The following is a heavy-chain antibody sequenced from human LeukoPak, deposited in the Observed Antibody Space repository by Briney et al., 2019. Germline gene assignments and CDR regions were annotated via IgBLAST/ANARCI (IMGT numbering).Heavy chain of an antibody. CDR1: GFSVRNKY. J-gene: IGHJ5*02. D-gene: IGHD6-19*01. Sequence: PGGSLRLSCAASGFSVRNKYMSGVRQAPGKGLEWVSVIYTGGDTYYADSVRGRFTISRDNSKNTVNLQMNSLRAEDTALYYCAGGQLYTSGGFDAWGQGTLVTVSS. V-gene: IGHV3-53*01. CDR2: IYTGGDT. CDR3: AGGQLYTSGGFDA.